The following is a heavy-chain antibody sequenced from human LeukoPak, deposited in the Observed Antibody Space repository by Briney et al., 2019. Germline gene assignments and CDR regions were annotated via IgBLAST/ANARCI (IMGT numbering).Heavy chain of an antibody. D-gene: IGHD2/OR15-2a*01. CDR1: GYTFTSYG. CDR2: ISAYNGNT. J-gene: IGHJ3*02. Sequence: ASVKVSCKASGYTFTSYGISWVRQAPGQGLEWMGWISAYNGNTNYAQNLQGRVTMTADTSTSTAYMELRSLRSDDTAVYYCARDLRSWLLATDAFDIWGQGTMVTVSS. CDR3: ARDLRSWLLATDAFDI. V-gene: IGHV1-18*01.